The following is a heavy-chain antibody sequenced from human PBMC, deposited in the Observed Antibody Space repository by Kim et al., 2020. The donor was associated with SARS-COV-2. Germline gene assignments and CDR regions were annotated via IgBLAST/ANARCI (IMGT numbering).Heavy chain of an antibody. V-gene: IGHV7-4-1*02. CDR2: INTNTGNP. CDR3: ARVQSFYYDRSGYNY. CDR1: GYSFTRHA. Sequence: ASVKVSCKASGYSFTRHAMNWVRQAPGQGLEWMGWINTNTGNPTYAQGFTGRFVFSLDTSVSTAYLQISSLKAEDTAVYYCARVQSFYYDRSGYNYWGQGTLVTGSS. D-gene: IGHD3-22*01. J-gene: IGHJ4*02.